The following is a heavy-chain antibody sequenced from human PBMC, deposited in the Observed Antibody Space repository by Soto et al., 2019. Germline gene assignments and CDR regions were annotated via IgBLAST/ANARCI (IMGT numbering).Heavy chain of an antibody. CDR1: GFTFDDYA. J-gene: IGHJ6*02. Sequence: PGGSLRLSCAASGFTFDDYAMHWVRQAPGKGLEWVSGISWNSGSIGYADSVKGRFTISRDNAKNSLYLQMNSLRAEDTALYYCAKEWGDGYNVYGMDVWGQGTTVTVSS. CDR2: ISWNSGSI. CDR3: AKEWGDGYNVYGMDV. V-gene: IGHV3-9*01. D-gene: IGHD5-12*01.